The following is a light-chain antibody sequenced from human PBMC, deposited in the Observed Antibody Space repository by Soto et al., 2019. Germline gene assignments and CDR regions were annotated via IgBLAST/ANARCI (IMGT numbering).Light chain of an antibody. CDR2: RNN. CDR1: SSNIGSNY. CDR3: AAWDDSLSGLWV. J-gene: IGLJ3*02. Sequence: QSVLTQPPSASGTPGQRVTISCSGSSSNIGSNYVYWYQQLPGTAPKLLIYRNNQRPSGVPDRFSCAKSGTSASLAISGLRSDDEADYYCAAWDDSLSGLWVFGGGTKLTVL. V-gene: IGLV1-47*01.